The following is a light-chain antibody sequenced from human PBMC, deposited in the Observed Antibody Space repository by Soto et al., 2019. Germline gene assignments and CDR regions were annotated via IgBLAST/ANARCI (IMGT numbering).Light chain of an antibody. J-gene: IGLJ3*02. CDR2: DNN. CDR3: AAWDDRLKAVV. V-gene: IGLV1-44*01. CDR1: NSNIGSNA. Sequence: QSVLTQPPSASGTPGQRVSISCSGSNSNIGSNAVNWYQQVPGRAPKLLVYDNNQRPSGVPDRLSGSKSGTSASLAISGLHSEDEADYYCAAWDDRLKAVVFGGGTKVTVL.